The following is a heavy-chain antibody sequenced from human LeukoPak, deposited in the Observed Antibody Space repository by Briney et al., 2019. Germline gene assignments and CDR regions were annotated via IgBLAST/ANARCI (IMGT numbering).Heavy chain of an antibody. V-gene: IGHV5-51*01. CDR3: ARHGPPTASLCSFDI. J-gene: IGHJ3*02. CDR1: GYTFANFR. D-gene: IGHD4-17*01. CDR2: IFPRDSHT. Sequence: GESLKISCKASGYTFANFRIGWVRQMPGKGLEWMGIIFPRDSHTRYSPSFQAQVSISADKSIDTAYLRWSSLKASDTAMYYCARHGPPTASLCSFDIWGQGTMVTVSS.